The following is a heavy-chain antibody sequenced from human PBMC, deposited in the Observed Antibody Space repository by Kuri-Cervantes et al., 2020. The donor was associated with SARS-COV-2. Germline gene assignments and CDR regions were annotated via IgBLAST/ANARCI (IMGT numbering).Heavy chain of an antibody. D-gene: IGHD4-17*01. CDR2: IIPIFGTA. J-gene: IGHJ6*02. CDR3: ARVRDRYGEPYYYGMDV. CDR1: GGTFSSYA. Sequence: SVKVSCKASGGTFSSYATSWVRQAPGQGLEWMGGIIPIFGTANYAQKFQGRVTITADESTSTAYMELSSLRSEDTAVYYCARVRDRYGEPYYYGMDVWGQGTSVTVS. V-gene: IGHV1-69*13.